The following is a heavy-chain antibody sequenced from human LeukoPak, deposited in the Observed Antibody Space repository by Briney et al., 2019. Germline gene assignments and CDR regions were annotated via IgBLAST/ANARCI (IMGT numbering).Heavy chain of an antibody. D-gene: IGHD3-16*01. CDR3: AKGGVVLRVILVGFHKEAYYCDP. V-gene: IGHV3-23*01. Sequence: PGRSLRLSCAVSGITLSNYGMSCVRQAAKKVLEWVAGISASVGRTIYADSMTGRLTLSRDTPKQTLYLQMNSLIAEETGVYFCAKGGVVLRVILVGFHKEAYYCDPWGKGALVTVSS. CDR2: ISASVGRT. CDR1: GITLSNYG. J-gene: IGHJ5*02.